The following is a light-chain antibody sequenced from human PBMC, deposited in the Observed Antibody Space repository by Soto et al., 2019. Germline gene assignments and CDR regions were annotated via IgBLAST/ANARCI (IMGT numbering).Light chain of an antibody. J-gene: IGLJ1*01. CDR2: DDR. CDR3: QVWDSSRDQGL. V-gene: IGLV3-21*02. Sequence: SYELTQPPSESVAPGQTARITCGGNNIGSQSVHWCQQKPGQAPVLVLYDDRGRPSGIPERFSGSKSGNTATLTISRVAAGDEADYYCQVWDSSRDQGLFGTGTKLTVL. CDR1: NIGSQS.